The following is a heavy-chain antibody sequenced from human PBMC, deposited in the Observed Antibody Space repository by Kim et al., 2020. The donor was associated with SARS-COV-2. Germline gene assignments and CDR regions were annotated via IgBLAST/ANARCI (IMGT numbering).Heavy chain of an antibody. Sequence: YNPSHSGRVTISVDTSKNQFSLRLSSVTAADTAVYYCARGLGLVNNFAYWGQGTLVTVSS. D-gene: IGHD3-9*01. CDR3: ARGLGLVNNFAY. J-gene: IGHJ4*02. V-gene: IGHV4-34*01.